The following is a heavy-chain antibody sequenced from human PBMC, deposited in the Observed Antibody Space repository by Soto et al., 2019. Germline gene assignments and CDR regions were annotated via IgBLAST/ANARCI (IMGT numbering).Heavy chain of an antibody. D-gene: IGHD2-2*01. Sequence: DVQLVESGGGLVQPAGSLRLSCAASGFTFSNSWMHWVRQVSGKGLEWVSRINADGTSTSYADSVKGRFTISRDNAKNTLYLHVNSLRAEDTAVYYCVKVLARGVGVPRFYFDSWGQGALVTVSS. J-gene: IGHJ4*02. V-gene: IGHV3-74*01. CDR2: INADGTST. CDR1: GFTFSNSW. CDR3: VKVLARGVGVPRFYFDS.